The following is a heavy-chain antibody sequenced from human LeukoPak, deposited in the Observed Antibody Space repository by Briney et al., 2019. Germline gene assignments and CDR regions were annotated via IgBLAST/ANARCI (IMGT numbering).Heavy chain of an antibody. CDR3: ARDRYYYDSSGYYFR. CDR1: GHTFTGYY. J-gene: IGHJ4*02. V-gene: IGHV1-2*02. D-gene: IGHD3-22*01. Sequence: ASVKVSCKASGHTFTGYYMHWVRQAPGQGLEWMGWINPNSGGTNYAQKFQGRVTMTRDTSISTAYMELSRLRSDDTAVYYCARDRYYYDSSGYYFRWGQGTLVTVSS. CDR2: INPNSGGT.